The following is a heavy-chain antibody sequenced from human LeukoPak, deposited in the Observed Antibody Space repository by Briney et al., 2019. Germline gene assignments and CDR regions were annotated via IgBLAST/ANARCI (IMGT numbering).Heavy chain of an antibody. CDR3: ARGSLVVAAKRPRWFDP. J-gene: IGHJ5*02. D-gene: IGHD2-15*01. CDR2: MNPNSGNT. CDR1: GYTFTSYD. V-gene: IGHV1-8*01. Sequence: ASVKVSCKASGYTFTSYDINWVRQATGQGLEWMGWMNPNSGNTGYAQKFQGRVTMTRNTSISTAYMELSSLRSEDTAVYYCARGSLVVAAKRPRWFDPWGQGTLVTVSS.